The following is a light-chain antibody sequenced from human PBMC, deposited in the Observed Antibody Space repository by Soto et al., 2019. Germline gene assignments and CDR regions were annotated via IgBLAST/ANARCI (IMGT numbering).Light chain of an antibody. V-gene: IGLV2-14*03. CDR1: SNDVGSYDY. CDR2: DVF. J-gene: IGLJ2*01. Sequence: QYALTQPASVSGSPGQSITISCTGTSNDVGSYDYVSWYQQHPGKAPKLMIYDVFNRPSGVSSRFSGSKSGNTASLTISGLQADDEAAYYCRSYTTSSTVVFGGGTKLTVL. CDR3: RSYTTSSTVV.